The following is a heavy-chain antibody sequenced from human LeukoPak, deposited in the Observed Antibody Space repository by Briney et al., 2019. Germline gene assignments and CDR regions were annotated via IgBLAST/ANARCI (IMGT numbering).Heavy chain of an antibody. J-gene: IGHJ4*02. CDR1: GYSFTTYW. V-gene: IGHV5-51*01. CDR3: ARSSPYCRNGLCYREFNY. D-gene: IGHD2-8*01. CDR2: IYPGDSDT. Sequence: GESLKTSCTASGYSFTTYWIGWVRQMPGEGLEWMGIIYPGDSDTRYSPSFQGQVTLSADKSINTVYLQWSRLKASDTAMYYCARSSPYCRNGLCYREFNYLGQGTLVTVSS.